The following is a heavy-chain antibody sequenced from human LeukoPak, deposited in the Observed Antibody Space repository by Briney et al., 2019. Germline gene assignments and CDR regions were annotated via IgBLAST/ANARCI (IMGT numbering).Heavy chain of an antibody. CDR1: GYTFTGYY. V-gene: IGHV1-2*02. CDR2: INPNSGGT. J-gene: IGHJ6*02. CDR3: ARALREGSSSWFHEYYYYYGMDV. Sequence: ASVKVSCKASGYTFTGYYMHWVRQAPGQGLEWMGWINPNSGGTNYAQKFQGRATMTRDTSISTAYMELSRLRSDDTAVYYCARALREGSSSWFHEYYYYYGMDVWGQGTTVTVSS. D-gene: IGHD6-13*01.